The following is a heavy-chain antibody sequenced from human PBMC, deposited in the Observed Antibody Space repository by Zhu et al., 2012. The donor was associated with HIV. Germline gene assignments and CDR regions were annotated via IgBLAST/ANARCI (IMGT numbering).Heavy chain of an antibody. D-gene: IGHD3-10*01. CDR2: IYYSGST. V-gene: IGHV4-39*07. CDR3: ARQGDYYGSGSYYY. Sequence: QVQLQESGPGLVKPSETLSLTCTVSGGSISSSSYYWGWIRQPPGKGLEWIGSIYYSGSTYYNPSLKSRVTISVDTSKNQFSLKLSSVTAADTAVYYCARQGDYYGSGSYYYWGQGNPGHRLL. CDR1: GGSISSSSYY. J-gene: IGHJ4*02.